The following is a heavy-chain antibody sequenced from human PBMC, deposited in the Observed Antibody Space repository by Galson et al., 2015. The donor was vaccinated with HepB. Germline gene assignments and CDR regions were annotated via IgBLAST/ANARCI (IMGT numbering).Heavy chain of an antibody. CDR3: ARTYGGNSFAFDI. V-gene: IGHV3-23*01. D-gene: IGHD4-23*01. Sequence: SLRLSCAASGFTFSRYAMSWVRQAPGKGLGWVSAISGSGGHTYYADSVRGRFTISRDNSKNTLFLQMNSLRAEDTAVYFCARTYGGNSFAFDIWGRGTLVTVSS. CDR2: ISGSGGHT. CDR1: GFTFSRYA. J-gene: IGHJ4*02.